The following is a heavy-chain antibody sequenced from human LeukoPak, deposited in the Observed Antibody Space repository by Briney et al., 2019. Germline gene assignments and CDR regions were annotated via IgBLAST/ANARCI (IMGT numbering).Heavy chain of an antibody. Sequence: GGSLRLSCAASGFTFSSYGMHWVRQAPGKGLEWVAVISYDGSNKYYADSVKGRLTISRDNSKNTLYLQMNSLRAEDTAVYYCAKDRVDTAMVTGFFDYWGQGTLVTVSS. J-gene: IGHJ4*02. V-gene: IGHV3-30*18. CDR1: GFTFSSYG. D-gene: IGHD5-18*01. CDR3: AKDRVDTAMVTGFFDY. CDR2: ISYDGSNK.